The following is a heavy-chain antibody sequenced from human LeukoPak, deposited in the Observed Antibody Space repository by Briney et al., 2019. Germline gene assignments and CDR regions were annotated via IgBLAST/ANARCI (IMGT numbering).Heavy chain of an antibody. J-gene: IGHJ5*02. CDR3: ARHAAVEGSSGWSPLWWFDP. CDR1: GGSISSGGYY. D-gene: IGHD6-19*01. Sequence: SQTLSLTCTVSGGSISSGGYYWSWIRQHPGKGLEWIGHIHYSGSTYYNPSLKTGVTISVDSSKNQFSLKLSSVTAADTAVYYCARHAAVEGSSGWSPLWWFDPWGQGTLVTVSS. V-gene: IGHV4-31*03. CDR2: IHYSGST.